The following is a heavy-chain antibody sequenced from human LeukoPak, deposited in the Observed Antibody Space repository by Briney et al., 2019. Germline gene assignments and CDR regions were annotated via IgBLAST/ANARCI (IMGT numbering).Heavy chain of an antibody. Sequence: GGSLRLSCAASGFSFSSYEMNWVRQAPGKGLEWVSYISSSGSIIYYADSVKGRFTISRDNAKNSLYLQMKSLRAEDTAVYYCARADGFHYWGQGTLVTVSS. D-gene: IGHD2-8*01. J-gene: IGHJ4*02. CDR2: ISSSGSII. V-gene: IGHV3-48*03. CDR3: ARADGFHY. CDR1: GFSFSSYE.